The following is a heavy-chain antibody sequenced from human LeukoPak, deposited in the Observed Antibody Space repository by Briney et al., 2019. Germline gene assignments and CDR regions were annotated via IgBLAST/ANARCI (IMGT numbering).Heavy chain of an antibody. CDR2: ISSDDDNT. J-gene: IGHJ4*02. V-gene: IGHV3-23*01. CDR3: GGQSSDY. D-gene: IGHD2-2*01. CDR1: GFTSNNYA. Sequence: PGGPLRLSCAASGFTSNNYATSWVRQAPGKGLDWVSTISSDDDNTFYAESVRGRFTISRDKSKNTLYLQMNTLRPEDTAVYYCGGQSSDYWGQGILVTVSS.